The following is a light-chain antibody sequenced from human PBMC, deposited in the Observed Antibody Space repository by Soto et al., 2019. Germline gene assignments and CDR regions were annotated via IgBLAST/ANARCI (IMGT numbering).Light chain of an antibody. CDR3: EAWDESLNGYV. Sequence: QSVVAHRPSACVTRGQRFTSSCCLSSSNIRSNVVILYQQLPGTAPKLLIYSNDQRPSGVPDRFSGSKSGTSAPLEISGLKSEDEDDYYCEAWDESLNGYVFGTGKKVTVL. CDR2: SND. CDR1: SSNIRSNV. J-gene: IGLJ1*01. V-gene: IGLV1-44*01.